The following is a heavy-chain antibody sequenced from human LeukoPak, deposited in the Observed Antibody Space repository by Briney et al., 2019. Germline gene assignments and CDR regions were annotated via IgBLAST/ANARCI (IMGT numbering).Heavy chain of an antibody. V-gene: IGHV4-4*02. Sequence: SETLSLTCAVSGGSISSSNWWSWVRQPPGKGLEWIGEIYHSGSTNYNPPLKSRVTISVDKSKNQFSLKLSSVTAADTAVYYCARVYYGSGSFIYYYYYMDVWGKGTTVTVSS. D-gene: IGHD3-10*01. CDR3: ARVYYGSGSFIYYYYYMDV. J-gene: IGHJ6*03. CDR1: GGSISSSNW. CDR2: IYHSGST.